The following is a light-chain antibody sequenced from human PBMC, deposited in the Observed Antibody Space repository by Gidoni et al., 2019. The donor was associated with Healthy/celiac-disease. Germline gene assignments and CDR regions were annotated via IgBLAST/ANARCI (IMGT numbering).Light chain of an antibody. CDR3: QQYYSYPLT. J-gene: IGKJ5*01. V-gene: IGKV1-8*01. CDR1: QGISSY. Sequence: AIRMTQSPSSFSASTGDRVTITCRASQGISSYLAWYQQKQGKAPKLLIYAASTLQSGVPSRFSGSGSGTDFTLTISCLQSEDFATYYCQQYYSYPLTFGQGTRLEIK. CDR2: AAS.